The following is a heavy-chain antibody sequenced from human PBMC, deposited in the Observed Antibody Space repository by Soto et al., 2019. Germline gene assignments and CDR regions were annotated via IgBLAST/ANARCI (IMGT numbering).Heavy chain of an antibody. CDR1: GFTFSSYW. D-gene: IGHD4-4*01. J-gene: IGHJ4*02. V-gene: IGHV3-74*01. Sequence: QSGGSLRLSCAASGFTFSSYWMHWVRQAPGKGLVWVSRINSDGSSTSYADSVKGRFTISRDNAKNTLYLQMNSLRAEDTAVYYCARVRITVTRFRTADYWGQGTLVTVSS. CDR3: ARVRITVTRFRTADY. CDR2: INSDGSST.